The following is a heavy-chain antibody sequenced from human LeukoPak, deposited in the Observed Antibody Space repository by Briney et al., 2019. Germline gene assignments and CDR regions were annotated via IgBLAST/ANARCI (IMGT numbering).Heavy chain of an antibody. CDR2: IYSGGST. CDR1: GFTFSNFA. J-gene: IGHJ3*02. Sequence: SGGSLRLSCAASGFTFSNFAMSWVRQAPGKGLEWVSVIYSGGSTYYADSVKGRFTISRHNSKNTLYLQMNSLRAEDTAVYYCARAWVSLAFDIWGQGTMVTVSS. V-gene: IGHV3-53*04. CDR3: ARAWVSLAFDI. D-gene: IGHD3-16*01.